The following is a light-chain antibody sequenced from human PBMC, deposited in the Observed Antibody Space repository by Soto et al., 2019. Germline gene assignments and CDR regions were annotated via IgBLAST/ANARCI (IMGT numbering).Light chain of an antibody. CDR1: QSVSSN. V-gene: IGKV3D-15*01. Sequence: EIIMTQSPATLSVSPGERATLSCRASQSVSSNLAWYQQKPGQAPRLLIYVASTRATGIPARFSGSGSGTEFTLTISSLQSEDFAGYYCQQYNNWPRPVGGGTKVDVK. CDR3: QQYNNWPRP. CDR2: VAS. J-gene: IGKJ4*01.